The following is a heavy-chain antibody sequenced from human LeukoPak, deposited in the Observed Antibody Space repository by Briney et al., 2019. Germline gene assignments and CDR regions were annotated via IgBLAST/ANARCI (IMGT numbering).Heavy chain of an antibody. V-gene: IGHV3-7*01. J-gene: IGHJ4*02. CDR3: ATSRTFDY. D-gene: IGHD1-7*01. Sequence: GGPLRLSCAASGFTFSSYWMNWVRQAPGKGLEWVANIKQDGSEKYYVDSVKGRFTISRDNAKNSRYLQMGSLTAEDTAVYYCATSRTFDYWGQGTLVTVSS. CDR2: IKQDGSEK. CDR1: GFTFSSYW.